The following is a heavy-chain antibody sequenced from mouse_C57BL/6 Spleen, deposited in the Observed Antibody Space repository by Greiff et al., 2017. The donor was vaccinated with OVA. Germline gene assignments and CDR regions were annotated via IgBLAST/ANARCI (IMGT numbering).Heavy chain of an antibody. CDR3: ALSLDYGNPAWFAY. D-gene: IGHD2-1*01. CDR1: GYTFTSYW. Sequence: VQLQQSGAELVMPGASVKLSCKASGYTFTSYWMHWVKQRPGPGLEWIGEIDPSDSYTNYNQKFKGKSTLTVDKSSSTAYMQLSSLTSEDSAVYYCALSLDYGNPAWFAYWGQGTLVTVSA. CDR2: IDPSDSYT. V-gene: IGHV1-69*01. J-gene: IGHJ3*01.